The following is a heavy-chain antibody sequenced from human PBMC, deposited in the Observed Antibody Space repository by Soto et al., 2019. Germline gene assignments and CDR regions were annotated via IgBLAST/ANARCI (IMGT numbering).Heavy chain of an antibody. CDR1: GGSFSGYY. CDR3: ARLLNCSSTSCYRGGVYDY. D-gene: IGHD2-2*02. Sequence: SETLSLTCAVYGGSFSGYYWSWIRQPPGKGLEWIGEINHSGSTNYNPSLKSRVTISVDTSKNQFSLKLSSVTAADTAVYYCARLLNCSSTSCYRGGVYDYWGQGTLVTVSS. J-gene: IGHJ4*02. CDR2: INHSGST. V-gene: IGHV4-34*01.